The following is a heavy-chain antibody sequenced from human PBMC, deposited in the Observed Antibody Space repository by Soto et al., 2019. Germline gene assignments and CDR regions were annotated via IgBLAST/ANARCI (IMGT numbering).Heavy chain of an antibody. CDR1: GFTFGIYG. CDR2: IWYDGSDK. Sequence: GRSLRLSCAASGFTFGIYGMHWVRQAPGKGLEWVTLIWYDGSDKYYADSVKSRLTITKDTSKNQVALTLTNMDPVDTATYYCVHRAGMGGKSWLPGHWGQGTLVTVSS. CDR3: VHRAGMGGKSWLPGH. D-gene: IGHD6-13*01. J-gene: IGHJ4*02. V-gene: IGHV3-33*03.